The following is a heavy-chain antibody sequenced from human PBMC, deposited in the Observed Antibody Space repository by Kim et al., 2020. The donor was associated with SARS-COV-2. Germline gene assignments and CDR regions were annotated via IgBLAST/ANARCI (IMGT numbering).Heavy chain of an antibody. CDR3: ARGVCYLSGKLPDDDY. CDR1: GFIFSSYG. V-gene: IGHV3-30*03. J-gene: IGHJ4*01. CDR2: ISYDGSNK. Sequence: GGSLRLSCAASGFIFSSYGMDWVRQAPGKGLEWVAVISYDGSNKNYADAVKGRFTISRDNAKNTLYLQMNSLRVEATAVYYCARGVCYLSGKLPDDDY. D-gene: IGHD2-8*01.